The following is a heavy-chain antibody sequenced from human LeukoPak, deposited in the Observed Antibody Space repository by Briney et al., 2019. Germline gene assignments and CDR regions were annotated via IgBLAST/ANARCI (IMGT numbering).Heavy chain of an antibody. Sequence: GGSLRLSCAASGFTFSSYAMSWVRQAPGKGLEWVSAISGSGGTTYYADSVKGRFTISRDNSKNTLFLQMNSLRAEDTAVYYCAKDREGLSSGYDLEYFDYWGQGTLVTVSS. V-gene: IGHV3-23*01. CDR3: AKDREGLSSGYDLEYFDY. CDR1: GFTFSSYA. D-gene: IGHD5-12*01. J-gene: IGHJ4*02. CDR2: ISGSGGTT.